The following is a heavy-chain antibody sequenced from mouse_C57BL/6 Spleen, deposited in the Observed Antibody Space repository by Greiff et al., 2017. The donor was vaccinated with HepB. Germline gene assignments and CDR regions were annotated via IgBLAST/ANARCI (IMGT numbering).Heavy chain of an antibody. Sequence: EVQLVESGGGLVQPKGSLKLSCAASGFSFNTYAMNWVRQAPGKGLEWVARIRSKSNNYATYYADSVKDRFTISRDDSESMLYLQMNNLKTEDTAMYYCVRLDKTWFAYWGQGTLVTVSA. CDR3: VRLDKTWFAY. CDR1: GFSFNTYA. V-gene: IGHV10-1*01. CDR2: IRSKSNNYAT. J-gene: IGHJ3*01.